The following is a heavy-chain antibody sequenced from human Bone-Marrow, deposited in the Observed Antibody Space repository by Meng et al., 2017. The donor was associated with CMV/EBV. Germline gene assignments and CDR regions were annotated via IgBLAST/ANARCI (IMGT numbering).Heavy chain of an antibody. CDR2: IRYDGGNK. Sequence: GGSLRLSCAASGFSFSSYGMHWVRQAPGKGLEWVAFIRYDGGNKYYADSVKGRFTISRDNSKNTLDLQMSSLRAEDTAVYYCTKDGGYSRSNNWYAAFDIWGQGTMVTGSS. V-gene: IGHV3-30*02. CDR1: GFSFSSYG. D-gene: IGHD2-2*01. CDR3: TKDGGYSRSNNWYAAFDI. J-gene: IGHJ3*02.